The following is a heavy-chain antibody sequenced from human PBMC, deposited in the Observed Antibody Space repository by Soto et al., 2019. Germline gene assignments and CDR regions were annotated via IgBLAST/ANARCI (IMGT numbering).Heavy chain of an antibody. D-gene: IGHD6-19*01. CDR3: ARDLSYSSGPIPYYYGMDV. CDR1: GDSVSSNSAA. J-gene: IGHJ6*02. CDR2: TYYRSKWYN. Sequence: SQTLSLTCAISGDSVSSNSAAWNWIRQSPSRGLEWLGRTYYRSKWYNDYAVSVKSRITINPDTSKNQFSLQLNSVTPEDTAVYYCARDLSYSSGPIPYYYGMDVWGQGTTGTVSS. V-gene: IGHV6-1*01.